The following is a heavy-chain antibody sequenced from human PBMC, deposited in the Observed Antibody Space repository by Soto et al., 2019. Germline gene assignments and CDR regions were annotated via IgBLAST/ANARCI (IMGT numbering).Heavy chain of an antibody. Sequence: GGSLRLSCAASGFTLSSYAMSWVRQAPGKGLEWVSAISGSGGSTYYADSVKGRFTISRDNSKNTLYLQMNSLRAEDTAVYYCATDYVDILTGYSLSLYYYGMDVWGQGTTVTVSS. CDR3: ATDYVDILTGYSLSLYYYGMDV. CDR1: GFTLSSYA. V-gene: IGHV3-23*01. J-gene: IGHJ6*02. CDR2: ISGSGGST. D-gene: IGHD3-9*01.